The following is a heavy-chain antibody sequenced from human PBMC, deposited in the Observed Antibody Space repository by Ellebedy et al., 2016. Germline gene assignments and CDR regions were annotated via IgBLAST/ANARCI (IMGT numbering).Heavy chain of an antibody. CDR3: AKGGITMIGGFDY. CDR2: INWNSGSI. D-gene: IGHD3-22*01. Sequence: SLKISXAASGFTFDDYAMHWVRQAPGKGLEWVSGINWNSGSIDYADSVKGRFTISRDNAKNSLYLQMNSLRAEDTALYYCAKGGITMIGGFDYWGQGTLVTVSS. CDR1: GFTFDDYA. J-gene: IGHJ4*02. V-gene: IGHV3-9*01.